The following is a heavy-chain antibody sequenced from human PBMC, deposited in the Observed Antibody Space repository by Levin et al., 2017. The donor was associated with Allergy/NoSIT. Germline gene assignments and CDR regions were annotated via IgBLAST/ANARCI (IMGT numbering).Heavy chain of an antibody. D-gene: IGHD3-16*01. CDR1: GYTFTSYY. CDR3: AREMGGYYYYYGMDV. J-gene: IGHJ6*02. Sequence: GESLKISCQASGYTFTSYYMHWVRQAPGQGLEWVGIINPSGGSTSYAQQFQGRVTMTRDTSTSTVYMELISLRSEDTAVYYCAREMGGYYYYYGMDVGGQGTTVTVSS. V-gene: IGHV1-46*01. CDR2: INPSGGST.